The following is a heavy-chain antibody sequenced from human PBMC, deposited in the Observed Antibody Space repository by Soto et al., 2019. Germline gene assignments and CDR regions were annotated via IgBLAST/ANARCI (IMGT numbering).Heavy chain of an antibody. CDR3: ARNTLLRFLEWLLYFES. V-gene: IGHV3-48*03. CDR1: GFTFSSYE. J-gene: IGHJ4*02. CDR2: ISSTGTTI. Sequence: EVQLVESGGGLVQPGGSLRLSCAASGFTFSSYEMNWVRQAPGKGLEWVSYISSTGTTIYSADSVKGRFTISRDNAQNSLYLQMNSLRAEDTAVYYCARNTLLRFLEWLLYFESWGQGTLVTVSS. D-gene: IGHD3-3*01.